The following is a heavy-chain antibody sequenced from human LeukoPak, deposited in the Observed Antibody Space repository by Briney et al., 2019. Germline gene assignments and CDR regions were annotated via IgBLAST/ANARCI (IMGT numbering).Heavy chain of an antibody. CDR2: ISGNGGTT. V-gene: IGHV3-23*01. CDR3: AKDKGWGLDY. CDR1: GFSFNTYG. Sequence: PGGSLRLSCAASGFSFNTYGISWVRQAPGKGLEWVSAISGNGGTTYYADSVKGRFTTSRDNSKNTLYLKMSSLGAEDTAVYYCAKDKGWGLDYWGQGTLVTVSS. D-gene: IGHD1-26*01. J-gene: IGHJ4*02.